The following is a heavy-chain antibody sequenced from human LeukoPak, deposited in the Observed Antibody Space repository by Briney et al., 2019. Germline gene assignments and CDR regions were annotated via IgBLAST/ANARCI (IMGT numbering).Heavy chain of an antibody. J-gene: IGHJ3*02. V-gene: IGHV3-23*01. CDR3: AKDLGIVVADEGSFDI. CDR2: ISGSGGST. CDR1: GFTFSSYA. Sequence: GGSLRLSCAASGFTFSSYAMSWVRQAPGKGLEWVSAISGSGGSTYYADSVKGRFTISRDNSKNTLYLQMNSLRAEDTAVYYCAKDLGIVVADEGSFDIWGQGTMVTVSS. D-gene: IGHD3-22*01.